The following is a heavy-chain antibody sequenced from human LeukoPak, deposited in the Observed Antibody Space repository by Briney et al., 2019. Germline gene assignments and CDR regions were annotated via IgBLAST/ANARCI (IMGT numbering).Heavy chain of an antibody. V-gene: IGHV3-30*03. Sequence: PGRSLRLSCAASGFTFNTHGMHWVRQAPAKGLEWVAVISYDGINKNYADSVKGRFTISRDNSKNTVYLQMNSLRGEDTAVHYCARDRSNGDLFDFWGQGTLVTVSS. CDR2: ISYDGINK. J-gene: IGHJ4*02. CDR3: ARDRSNGDLFDF. D-gene: IGHD4-17*01. CDR1: GFTFNTHG.